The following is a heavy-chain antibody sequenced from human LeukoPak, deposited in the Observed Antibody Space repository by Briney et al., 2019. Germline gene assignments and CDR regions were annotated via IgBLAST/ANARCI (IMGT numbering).Heavy chain of an antibody. Sequence: SETLSLTCTVSGGSISSYYWSWIRQPPGKGLEWIGYIYHSGNTYYNPSLKSRVTISIHNSKNQFSLKVNSVTAADTAVYYCARDRNYYDSSGPPYYYSALDVWGQGTTVTVSS. CDR3: ARDRNYYDSSGPPYYYSALDV. J-gene: IGHJ6*02. CDR2: IYHSGNT. D-gene: IGHD3-22*01. CDR1: GGSISSYY. V-gene: IGHV4-59*01.